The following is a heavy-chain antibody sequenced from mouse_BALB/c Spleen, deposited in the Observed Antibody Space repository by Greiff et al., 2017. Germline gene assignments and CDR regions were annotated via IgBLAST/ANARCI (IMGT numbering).Heavy chain of an antibody. Sequence: ESGPGLVKPSQSLSLTCTVTGYSITSDYAWNWIRQFPGNKLEWMGYISYSGSTSYNPSLKSRISITRDTSKNQFFLQLNSVTTEDTATYYCARRVITTAGAMDYWGQGTSVTVSS. D-gene: IGHD2-4*01. CDR3: ARRVITTAGAMDY. V-gene: IGHV3-2*02. J-gene: IGHJ4*01. CDR2: ISYSGST. CDR1: GYSITSDYA.